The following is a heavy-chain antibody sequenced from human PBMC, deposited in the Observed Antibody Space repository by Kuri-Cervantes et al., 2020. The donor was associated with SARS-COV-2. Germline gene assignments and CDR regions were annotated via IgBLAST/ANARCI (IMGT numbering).Heavy chain of an antibody. CDR2: IGNAGDT. CDR3: ARDLGGPRFGGMDV. Sequence: SMMISYAASGFTFSSYDMHWVRQPRGRGLEWGSAIGNAGDTYYPGSVKGRFTISRENAKNSLYLQMNSLRAGDTAVYYCARDLGGPRFGGMDVWGQGTTVTVSS. CDR1: GFTFSSYD. J-gene: IGHJ6*02. D-gene: IGHD3-3*01. V-gene: IGHV3-13*01.